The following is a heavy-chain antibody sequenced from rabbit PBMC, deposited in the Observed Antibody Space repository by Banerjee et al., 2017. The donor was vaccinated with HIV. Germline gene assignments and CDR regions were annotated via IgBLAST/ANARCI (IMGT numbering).Heavy chain of an antibody. CDR3: TREAGSVDYSL. Sequence: LEESGGDLDKPEGFLTLSCTASGFVFSSYEVSWVRQAPGKGLEWIGYITYGGSAYCANWVNGRFTISSNNAQVTVFLQVTSLTAADSGTCFCTREAGSVDYSLWGPGTLVTVS. V-gene: IGHV1S28*01. D-gene: IGHD8-1*01. J-gene: IGHJ4*01. CDR2: ITYGGSA. CDR1: GFVFSSYE.